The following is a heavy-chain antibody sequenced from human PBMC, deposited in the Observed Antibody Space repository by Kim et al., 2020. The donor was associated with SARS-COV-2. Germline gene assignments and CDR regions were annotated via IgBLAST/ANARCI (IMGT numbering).Heavy chain of an antibody. D-gene: IGHD4-17*01. CDR3: SREIAYGDYVSGHDAFDI. CDR2: IRNRANSYTT. CDR1: GFTFSDHY. V-gene: IGHV3-72*01. Sequence: GGSLRLSCVASGFTFSDHYMDWVRQAPGKGLEWVGRIRNRANSYTTQYAASVKGRFSILRDDFKDSVSLQMNSLRTDDTAVYYCSREIAYGDYVSGHDAFDIWGHGTMVTVSP. J-gene: IGHJ3*02.